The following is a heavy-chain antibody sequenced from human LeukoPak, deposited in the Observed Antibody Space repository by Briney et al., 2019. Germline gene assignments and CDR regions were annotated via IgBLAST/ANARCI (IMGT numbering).Heavy chain of an antibody. CDR1: GFIFDDYA. J-gene: IGHJ6*03. V-gene: IGHV3-9*01. Sequence: GGSLRLSCAASGFIFDDYAMHWVRQAPGKGLEWVSGINWNSGSIGYADSVKGRFTISRDNAKNSLYLQMNSLRAEDTALYYCAKLSSSQRFYYYYYMDVWGKGTTVTVSS. D-gene: IGHD6-13*01. CDR3: AKLSSSQRFYYYYYMDV. CDR2: INWNSGSI.